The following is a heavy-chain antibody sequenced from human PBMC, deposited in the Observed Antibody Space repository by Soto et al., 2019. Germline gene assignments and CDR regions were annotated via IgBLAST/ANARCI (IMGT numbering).Heavy chain of an antibody. CDR1: GYTFSGYY. CDR2: IGPKSGDT. CDR3: GRGRSGEIVIFY. V-gene: IGHV1-2*02. D-gene: IGHD5-12*01. J-gene: IGHJ4*02. Sequence: QVQLVQSGAEVKESGASVKVSCKASGYTFSGYYIHWVRQAPGQAPEWVGEIGPKSGDTRYAQKFQGRVPMTKDTSITTVYMELRNLSPDDTAVYFCGRGRSGEIVIFYWGQGTLVTVHS.